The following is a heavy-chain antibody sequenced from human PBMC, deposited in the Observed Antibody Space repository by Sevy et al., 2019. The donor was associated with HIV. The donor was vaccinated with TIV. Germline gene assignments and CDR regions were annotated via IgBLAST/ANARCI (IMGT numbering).Heavy chain of an antibody. J-gene: IGHJ6*02. CDR2: IYSGGST. V-gene: IGHV3-53*01. CDR1: GFTVSSNY. Sequence: GGSLRLSCAASGFTVSSNYMSWVRQAPGKGLEWVSVIYSGGSTYYADSVKGRFTISRDNSKNTLYLQMNSLRAEDTAVYYCARGLYYYGSGRYWGYYYGMDVWGQGTTVTVSS. D-gene: IGHD3-10*01. CDR3: ARGLYYYGSGRYWGYYYGMDV.